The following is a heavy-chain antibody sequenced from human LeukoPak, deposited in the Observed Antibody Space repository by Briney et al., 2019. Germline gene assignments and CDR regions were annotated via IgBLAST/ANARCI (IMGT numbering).Heavy chain of an antibody. V-gene: IGHV1-69*13. CDR3: ARGIDYGGFGYYYGMDV. Sequence: ASVKVSCKASGGTFSSYAISWVRQAPGQGLEWMGGIIPIFGTANYAQEFQGRVTITADESTSTAYMELSSLRSEDTAVYYCARGIDYGGFGYYYGMDVWGQGTTVTVSS. CDR1: GGTFSSYA. D-gene: IGHD4-23*01. J-gene: IGHJ6*02. CDR2: IIPIFGTA.